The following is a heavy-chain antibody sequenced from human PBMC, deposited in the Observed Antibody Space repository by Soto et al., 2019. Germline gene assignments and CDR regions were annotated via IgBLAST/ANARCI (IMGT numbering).Heavy chain of an antibody. CDR2: ISAYNGNT. J-gene: IGHJ4*02. CDR1: GYTFTSYG. Sequence: QVQLVQSGAEVKKPGASVKVSCKASGYTFTSYGISWVRQAPGQGLEWMGWISAYNGNTNYAQKLQGRVTMTTDTSTSTAYMEVRSLRSDDTAVYYCARSTPDFDWLSPFDYWGQGTLVTVSS. D-gene: IGHD3-9*01. CDR3: ARSTPDFDWLSPFDY. V-gene: IGHV1-18*01.